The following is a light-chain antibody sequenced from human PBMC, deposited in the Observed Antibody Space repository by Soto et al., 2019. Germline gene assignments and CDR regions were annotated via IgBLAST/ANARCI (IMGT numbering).Light chain of an antibody. J-gene: IGKJ4*01. CDR1: QSVSSN. CDR3: QQYNNWPLT. V-gene: IGKV3-15*01. Sequence: EIVMTQSPATLSVWPVGRGRRCCRASQSVSSNLAWYQQKPGQAPRLLIYGSSTRATGVPARFSGSASGTEFTLTISSLQSEDFAIYYCQQYNNWPLTFGGGTKVDIK. CDR2: GSS.